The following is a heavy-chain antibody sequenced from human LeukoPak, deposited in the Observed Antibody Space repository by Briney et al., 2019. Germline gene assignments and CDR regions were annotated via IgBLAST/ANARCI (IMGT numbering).Heavy chain of an antibody. CDR3: ARISGGYYGRPLDY. J-gene: IGHJ4*02. CDR1: GGSINTYY. Sequence: SETLSLTCTVSGGSINTYYWSWIRQPPGKGLEWIGYVYYSGSTNYNPSLRSRVTISLDTSNNQFSLRLSSVTAADTAMYYCARISGGYYGRPLDYWGQGTLVTVSS. CDR2: VYYSGST. V-gene: IGHV4-59*01. D-gene: IGHD3-10*01.